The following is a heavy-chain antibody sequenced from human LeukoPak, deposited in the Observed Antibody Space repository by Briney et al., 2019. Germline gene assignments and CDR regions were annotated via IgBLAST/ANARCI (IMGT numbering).Heavy chain of an antibody. CDR2: ISSSGGST. J-gene: IGHJ4*02. CDR3: AKDSRRGYYDSSYYFDY. Sequence: GGSLRLSCTTSGFSFNTYSMSWVRQAPGKGLEWVSSISSSGGSTYYADFVKGRFTISRDNFKNTLDLQMNSLRAEDTARYYCAKDSRRGYYDSSYYFDYWGQEILVTVSS. CDR1: GFSFNTYS. V-gene: IGHV3-23*01. D-gene: IGHD3-22*01.